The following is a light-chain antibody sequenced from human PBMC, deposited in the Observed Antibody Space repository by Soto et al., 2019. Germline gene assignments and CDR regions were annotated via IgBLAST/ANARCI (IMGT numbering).Light chain of an antibody. V-gene: IGKV3-20*01. CDR3: HQYGNSQYT. CDR2: GAS. Sequence: ELVLPQSPGPLSLSPGARATLSCRASQSVSSTYLAWYQQKPGQAPRLLIYGASSRATGIPDRFSGSGSGTDFTLTISRLEPEEFAVYYCHQYGNSQYTFGQGTKLESK. CDR1: QSVSSTY. J-gene: IGKJ2*01.